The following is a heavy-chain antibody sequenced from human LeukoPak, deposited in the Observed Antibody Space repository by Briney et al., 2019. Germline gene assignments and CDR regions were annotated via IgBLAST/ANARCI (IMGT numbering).Heavy chain of an antibody. D-gene: IGHD1-26*01. J-gene: IGHJ4*02. V-gene: IGHV3-21*01. Sequence: GGSLRLSCAASGFTFSSYSMNWVRQAPGKGLEWVSSISSSSSYIYYADSVKGRFTISRDNAKNSLNLQMNSLRAEDTTVYYCARDNSGSYFDYWGQGTLVTVSS. CDR1: GFTFSSYS. CDR2: ISSSSSYI. CDR3: ARDNSGSYFDY.